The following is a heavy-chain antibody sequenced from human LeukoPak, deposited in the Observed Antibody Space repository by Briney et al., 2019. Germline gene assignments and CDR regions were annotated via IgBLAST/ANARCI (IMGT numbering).Heavy chain of an antibody. CDR1: GFTFSGYS. CDR2: ISSSSSSI. J-gene: IGHJ3*02. V-gene: IGHV3-48*02. D-gene: IGHD3-3*01. Sequence: GGSLRLSCAASGFTFSGYSMNWVRQAPRKGLEWVSYISSSSSSICYADSVKGRFTISRDNAKNSLYLQMNSLRDEDTAVYYCARDSEWAFDIWGQGTMVAVSS. CDR3: ARDSEWAFDI.